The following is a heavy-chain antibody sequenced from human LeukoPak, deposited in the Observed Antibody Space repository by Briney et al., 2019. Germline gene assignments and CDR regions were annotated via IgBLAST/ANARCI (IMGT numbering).Heavy chain of an antibody. V-gene: IGHV3-23*01. Sequence: GGTLRLSCAASGFTFSSYGMSWVRQAPGKGLEWVSAISGSGGSTYYADSVKGRFTISRDNSKNMLYLQMNSLRAEDTAVYYCAKEGQGDYVKVVDYWGQGTLVTVSS. D-gene: IGHD4-17*01. CDR3: AKEGQGDYVKVVDY. CDR2: ISGSGGST. J-gene: IGHJ4*02. CDR1: GFTFSSYG.